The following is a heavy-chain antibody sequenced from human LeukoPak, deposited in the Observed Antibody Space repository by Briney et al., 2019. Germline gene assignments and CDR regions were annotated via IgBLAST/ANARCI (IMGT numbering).Heavy chain of an antibody. CDR3: ARRGNYYGSGNYYPFDY. CDR1: GYTFTSYY. J-gene: IGHJ4*02. CDR2: INPTSGST. V-gene: IGHV1-46*01. D-gene: IGHD3-10*01. Sequence: ASVKVSCQAPGYTFTSYYMHWVRQAPGQGLEWMGIINPTSGSTSYAQNFQGRVTMTRDTSTNTLYMDLSSLRSEDTAVYYCARRGNYYGSGNYYPFDYWGQGTLVTVSS.